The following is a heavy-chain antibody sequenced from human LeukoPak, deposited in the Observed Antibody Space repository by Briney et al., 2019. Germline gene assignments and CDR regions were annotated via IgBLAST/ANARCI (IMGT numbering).Heavy chain of an antibody. CDR2: TRYDGTIK. CDR1: GFSFSNYG. V-gene: IGHV3-30*02. CDR3: AKELLLGYFYMDV. J-gene: IGHJ6*03. Sequence: QPGGSLRLSCAASGFSFSNYGMHWVRQTPGKGLESVAFTRYDGTIKYYADSVKGRFTISRDNSQNVLHLQMKRLRTEDTAVYYCAKELLLGYFYMDVWGKGTTVIVSS. D-gene: IGHD1-26*01.